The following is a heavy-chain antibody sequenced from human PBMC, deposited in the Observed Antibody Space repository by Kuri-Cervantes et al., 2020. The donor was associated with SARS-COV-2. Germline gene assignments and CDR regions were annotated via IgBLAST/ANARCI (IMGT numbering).Heavy chain of an antibody. CDR2: ISGSGGST. Sequence: GESLKISCAASGFTFSSYAMSWVRQAPGKGLEWVSAISGSGGSTYYADSVKGRFTISRDNSKNTLYLQMNSLRAEDTAVYYCSLSSSSVYYYYMDVWAKGPRLPSP. V-gene: IGHV3-23*01. D-gene: IGHD6-13*01. J-gene: IGHJ6*03. CDR3: SLSSSSVYYYYMDV. CDR1: GFTFSSYA.